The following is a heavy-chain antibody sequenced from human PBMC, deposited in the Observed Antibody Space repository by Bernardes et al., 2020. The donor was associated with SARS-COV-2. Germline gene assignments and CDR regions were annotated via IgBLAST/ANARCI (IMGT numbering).Heavy chain of an antibody. D-gene: IGHD3-3*01. V-gene: IGHV4-4*07. J-gene: IGHJ6*03. CDR2: IYTSGST. CDR1: GGSISSYY. Sequence: SETLSLICTVSGGSISSYYWSWIRQPAGKGLEWIGRIYTSGSTNYNPSLKSRVTMSVDTSKNQFSLKLSSVTAADTAVYYCARDRKTYYDFWSAPLDYYMDVWGKGTTVTVSS. CDR3: ARDRKTYYDFWSAPLDYYMDV.